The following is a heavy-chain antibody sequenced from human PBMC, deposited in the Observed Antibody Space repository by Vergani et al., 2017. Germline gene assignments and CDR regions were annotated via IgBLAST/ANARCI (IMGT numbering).Heavy chain of an antibody. J-gene: IGHJ2*01. Sequence: QLQLQESGPGLVKPSETLPLICTVSGGSINPSSSFWGRIGQSPGKGLEWIGRINYVGRTYYIPSLQSQATVFVDTSKNQFSLNLTAVTAADTAVYYCGREGVDNWYFDLWGRGTLVTGSS. CDR3: GREGVDNWYFDL. D-gene: IGHD2-15*01. CDR2: INYVGRT. CDR1: GGSINPSSSF. V-gene: IGHV4-39*02.